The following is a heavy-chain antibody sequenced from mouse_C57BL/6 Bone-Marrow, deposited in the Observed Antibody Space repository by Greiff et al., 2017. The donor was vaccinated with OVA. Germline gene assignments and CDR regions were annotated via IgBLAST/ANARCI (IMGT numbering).Heavy chain of an antibody. CDR1: GFTFSSYA. J-gene: IGHJ3*01. CDR2: LSDGGSYT. Sequence: EVKLMESGGGLVKPGGSLKLSCAASGFTFSSYAMSWVRQTPEKRLEWVATLSDGGSYTYYPDNVKGRFTISRDNAKNNLYLQMSHLKSEDTAMYYCARDAYYSIFAYWGQGTLVTVSA. D-gene: IGHD2-5*01. CDR3: ARDAYYSIFAY. V-gene: IGHV5-4*01.